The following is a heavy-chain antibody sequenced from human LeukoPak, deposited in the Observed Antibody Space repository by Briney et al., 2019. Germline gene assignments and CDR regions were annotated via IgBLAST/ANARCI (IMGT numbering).Heavy chain of an antibody. V-gene: IGHV1-2*02. CDR3: ARRGEVRELRH. J-gene: IGHJ4*02. D-gene: IGHD1-26*01. CDR1: GYTFTGDY. Sequence: ASVKVSCKASGYTFTGDYMHWVRQAPGQGFEWMGWINPNSGDTNSAQKFRGRVTMTRDTSISTVHMELSSLRSDDTAVYYCARRGEVRELRHWGQGSLVTVSS. CDR2: INPNSGDT.